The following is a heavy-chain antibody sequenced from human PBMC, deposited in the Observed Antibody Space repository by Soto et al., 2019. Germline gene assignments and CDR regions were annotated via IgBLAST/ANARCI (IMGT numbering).Heavy chain of an antibody. D-gene: IGHD1-26*01. CDR3: GRDGVGATPLGWFDP. CDR2: INPRSGDT. V-gene: IGHV1-2*06. CDR1: GYTFIGYY. Sequence: AASVKVSCKASGYTFIGYYIHWVRQAPGQGLEWMGRINPRSGDTTYAQKFQGRLTMTRDTSISTAYMELSSLRSDDTAVYYCGRDGVGATPLGWFDPWGQGSLVTVSS. J-gene: IGHJ5*02.